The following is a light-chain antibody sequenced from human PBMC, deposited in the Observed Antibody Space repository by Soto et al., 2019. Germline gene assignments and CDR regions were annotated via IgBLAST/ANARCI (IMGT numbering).Light chain of an antibody. V-gene: IGKV3-15*01. CDR3: QQYNNWPPTYA. CDR2: DAS. Sequence: EIVMTQSPATLSVSPGERATLSCRASQIVSSNVAWYQQKAGQAPRLLINDASTRATGIPARFSGSGSGTEFTLDIGSLQSEDFAVYFCQQYNNWPPTYAFGQGTKLEIK. J-gene: IGKJ2*01. CDR1: QIVSSN.